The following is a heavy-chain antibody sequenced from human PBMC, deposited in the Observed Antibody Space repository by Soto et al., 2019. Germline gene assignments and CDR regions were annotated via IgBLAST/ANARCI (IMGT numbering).Heavy chain of an antibody. CDR2: IYYSGST. J-gene: IGHJ3*02. V-gene: IGHV4-59*01. D-gene: IGHD6-13*01. Sequence: SETLSLTCTVSGGSISSYYWSWIRQPPGKGLEWIGYIYYSGSTNYNPSLKSRVTISVDTSKNQFSLKLSSVTAADTAVYYCARETAGGAFDIWGQGTMVTVSS. CDR1: GGSISSYY. CDR3: ARETAGGAFDI.